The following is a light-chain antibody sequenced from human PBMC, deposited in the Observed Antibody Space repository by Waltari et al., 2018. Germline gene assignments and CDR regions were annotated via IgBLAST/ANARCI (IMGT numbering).Light chain of an antibody. CDR3: SSYTSSSTLE. CDR2: DVN. J-gene: IGLJ2*01. V-gene: IGLV2-14*03. Sequence: QSALTQPASVSGSPGQSITISCTGTSSDIGGYNYVSWYQQHPVKAPKLMIYDVNNRPSGVSNRFSGSKAGNTASLTISGLQAEDEADYYCSSYTSSSTLEFGGGTKLTVL. CDR1: SSDIGGYNY.